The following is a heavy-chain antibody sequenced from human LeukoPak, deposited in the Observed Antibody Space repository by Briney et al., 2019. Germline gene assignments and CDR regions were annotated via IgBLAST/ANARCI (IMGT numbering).Heavy chain of an antibody. D-gene: IGHD3-3*01. Sequence: GGSLRLSCAASGFTFSSYSMNWVRQAPGKGLEWVSSISSSSSYIYYADSVKGRFTISRDNAKNSLYLQMNSLRAEDTAVYYCARALYDFWSGFDYGMDVWGQGTTVTVSS. J-gene: IGHJ6*02. CDR2: ISSSSSYI. CDR1: GFTFSSYS. CDR3: ARALYDFWSGFDYGMDV. V-gene: IGHV3-21*04.